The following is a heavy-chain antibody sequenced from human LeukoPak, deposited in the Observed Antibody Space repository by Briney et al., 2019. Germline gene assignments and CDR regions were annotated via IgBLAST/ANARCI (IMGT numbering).Heavy chain of an antibody. J-gene: IGHJ4*02. CDR2: ISGSGGST. V-gene: IGHV3-23*01. D-gene: IGHD6-19*01. CDR1: GFTFSSYA. Sequence: PGGSLRLSCAASGFTFSSYAMSWVRQAPGKGLEWVSAISGSGGSTYYADSVKGRFTISRDNSRDTLYLQMNSLRAEDTAVYYCAKDDGSGWPLFDYWGQGTLVTVSS. CDR3: AKDDGSGWPLFDY.